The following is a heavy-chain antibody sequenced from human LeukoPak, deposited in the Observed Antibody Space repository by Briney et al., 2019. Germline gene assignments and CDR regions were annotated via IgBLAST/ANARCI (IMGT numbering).Heavy chain of an antibody. CDR1: GFTFSTFG. V-gene: IGHV3-30*18. Sequence: PGVSLTLSCAASGFTFSTFGRDRVRHAPGKGRERVAVLLYDGGNKYYGDSVKGRFTIATENSKNTVYLQMNSLRAEDTALYYCAKDQPGYSYGYKSYGMDVWGQGTTVTVSS. CDR3: AKDQPGYSYGYKSYGMDV. CDR2: LLYDGGNK. J-gene: IGHJ6*02. D-gene: IGHD5-18*01.